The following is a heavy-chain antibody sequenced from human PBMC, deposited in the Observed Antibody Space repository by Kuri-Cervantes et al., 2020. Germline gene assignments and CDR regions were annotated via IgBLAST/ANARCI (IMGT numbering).Heavy chain of an antibody. CDR3: ARGPWFGDKVSQHYYYGMDV. D-gene: IGHD3-10*01. Sequence: SETLSLTCAVSGGSISGGGYSWSWIRQPPGKGLEWIGYIYHSGSTYYNPSLKSRVTISVDRSKNQFSLKLSSVTAADTAVYYCARGPWFGDKVSQHYYYGMDVWGQGTTVTVSS. V-gene: IGHV4-30-2*01. CDR2: IYHSGST. J-gene: IGHJ6*02. CDR1: GGSISGGGYS.